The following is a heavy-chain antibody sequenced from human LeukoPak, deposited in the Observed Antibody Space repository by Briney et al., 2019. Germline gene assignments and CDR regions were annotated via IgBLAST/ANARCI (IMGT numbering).Heavy chain of an antibody. D-gene: IGHD3-10*01. J-gene: IGHJ4*02. CDR1: GGSISGGGYY. Sequence: PSETLSLTCTVSGGSISGGGYYWSWNRQHPGKGLEWLGYIFDNGSTDYNPSLKSRVTISVDTSKNQLSLKLSSLTAADTAVYYCARESYGSGSYYYWGQGTLVTVSS. CDR2: IFDNGST. CDR3: ARESYGSGSYYY. V-gene: IGHV4-31*03.